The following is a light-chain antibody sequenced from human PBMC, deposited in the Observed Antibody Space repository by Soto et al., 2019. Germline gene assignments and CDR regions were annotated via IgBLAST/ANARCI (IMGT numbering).Light chain of an antibody. CDR1: QSVNNNY. CDR3: QQYGSSPLT. J-gene: IGKJ4*01. CDR2: GAS. Sequence: EIVLTQSPGTLSLSPGERATLSCRASQSVNNNYLAWYQQKPGQAPRLLIYGASRRATGIPARFSGSGSVTDFTLTISRLEPEDFAVYSCQQYGSSPLTFGGGTKVEIK. V-gene: IGKV3-20*01.